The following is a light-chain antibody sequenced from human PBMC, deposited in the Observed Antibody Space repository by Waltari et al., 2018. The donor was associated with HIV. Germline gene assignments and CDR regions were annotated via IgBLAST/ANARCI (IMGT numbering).Light chain of an antibody. CDR2: GAS. V-gene: IGKV1-9*01. CDR1: QAIRSY. CDR3: QQHNTYPLT. J-gene: IGKJ3*01. Sequence: DIILTQSPPFVSASLGDRVTITCRASQAIRSYLAWYQQKPGRAPKLLIYGASSLKDGVPSRFSGSGSGTDFRLTISGLQAEDFATYYCQQHNTYPLTFGPGT.